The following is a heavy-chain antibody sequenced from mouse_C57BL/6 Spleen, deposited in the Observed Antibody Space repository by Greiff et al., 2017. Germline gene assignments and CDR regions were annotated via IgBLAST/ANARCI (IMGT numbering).Heavy chain of an antibody. D-gene: IGHD4-1*01. CDR3: ARPLSNWDDFDY. V-gene: IGHV1-64*01. CDR1: GYTFPSYW. J-gene: IGHJ2*01. CDR2: IHPNSGST. Sequence: QVQLQQPGAELVKPGASVKLSCKASGYTFPSYWMHWVKQRPGQGLEWIGMIHPNSGSTNYNEKFKSKATLTVDKSSSTAYMQLSSLTSEDSAVYYCARPLSNWDDFDYWGQGTTLTVSS.